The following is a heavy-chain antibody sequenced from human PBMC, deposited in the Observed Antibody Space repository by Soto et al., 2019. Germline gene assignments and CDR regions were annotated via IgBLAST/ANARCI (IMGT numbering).Heavy chain of an antibody. CDR3: ARDSKWLIIKGNWFDS. V-gene: IGHV1-18*04. Sequence: QVQLVQSGAEAKRPGASVKVSCKFSGYNFIDYGLTWVRQAPGQGLEWMGWFSGSNGATNYAQKFQGRVTLTTDTSTNTAYMELRSLRKDDTAVYYCARDSKWLIIKGNWFDSWGQGTLVTVSS. D-gene: IGHD5-12*01. CDR2: FSGSNGAT. CDR1: GYNFIDYG. J-gene: IGHJ5*01.